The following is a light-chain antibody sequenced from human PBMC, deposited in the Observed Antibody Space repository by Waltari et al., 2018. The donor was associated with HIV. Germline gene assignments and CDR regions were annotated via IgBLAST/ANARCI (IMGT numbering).Light chain of an antibody. CDR3: QTWGTGIKV. Sequence: QLVLTQSPSASASVGASVKPTCTLTSSHTSYPIAWHQQHPDKGPRFLMKVNSYGSHIKGDGVPDRFSGSSSGAERYLTISSLQSEDEADYYCQTWGTGIKVFGGGTKLTVL. V-gene: IGLV4-69*01. J-gene: IGLJ3*02. CDR1: SSHTSYP. CDR2: VNSYGSH.